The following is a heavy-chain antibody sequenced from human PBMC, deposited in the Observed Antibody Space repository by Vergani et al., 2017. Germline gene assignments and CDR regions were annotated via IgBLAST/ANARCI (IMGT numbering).Heavy chain of an antibody. J-gene: IGHJ4*02. D-gene: IGHD3-22*01. V-gene: IGHV3-7*01. CDR2: IKQDGREK. Sequence: EVQLVESGGGLVQPGGSLRLSCAASGFTFSSYWMSWVRQAPGKGLEWVANIKQDGREKYYVDSVKGRFTISRDNAKNSLYLQMNSLRAEDTAVYYCARDRGIYYDSIAYWAYWGQGTLVTVSS. CDR1: GFTFSSYW. CDR3: ARDRGIYYDSIAYWAY.